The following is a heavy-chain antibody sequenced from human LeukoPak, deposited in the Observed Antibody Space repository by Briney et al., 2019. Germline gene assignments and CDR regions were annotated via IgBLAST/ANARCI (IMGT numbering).Heavy chain of an antibody. J-gene: IGHJ4*02. D-gene: IGHD3-16*01. CDR1: ELTFGNYA. Sequence: PGGPLKLSWLAFELTFGNYAMTWVRQAQGKGLEWVSAINSGGDDTIYTDSVKGRFTISRDNSKNTLYLQLNSLRAEDTAIYYCTKGGSYGPLDYWGQGTLVTVSS. CDR3: TKGGSYGPLDY. CDR2: INSGGDDT. V-gene: IGHV3-23*01.